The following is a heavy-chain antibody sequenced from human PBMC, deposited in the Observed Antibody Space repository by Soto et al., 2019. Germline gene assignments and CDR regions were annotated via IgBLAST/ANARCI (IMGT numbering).Heavy chain of an antibody. V-gene: IGHV6-1*01. D-gene: IGHD1-26*01. J-gene: IGHJ6*02. CDR3: AMGSQVSGLLYYYYGMDV. CDR2: TYYRSKWYN. CDR1: GDSVSSNSAA. Sequence: SQTLSLTCAISGDSVSSNSAAWNWIRQSPSRGLEWLGRTYYRSKWYNDYAVSVKSRITINPDTSKNQFSLQLNSVTPEDTAVYYCAMGSQVSGLLYYYYGMDVWGQGTTVTVSS.